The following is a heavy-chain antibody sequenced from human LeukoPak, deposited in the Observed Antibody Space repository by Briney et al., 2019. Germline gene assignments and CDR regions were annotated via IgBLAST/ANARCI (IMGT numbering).Heavy chain of an antibody. V-gene: IGHV3-9*01. J-gene: IGHJ4*02. D-gene: IGHD4-11*01. CDR2: ICWNRGSI. Sequence: GGSLRLSCAASGFTFSSYAMHWVRQAPGKGLEWVSGICWNRGSIGYADSVKGRFTISRDNAKNSLYLQMNCLRAEDTALYYCAKDSHRTIDYSNCSTDFDYWGQGTLVTVSS. CDR3: AKDSHRTIDYSNCSTDFDY. CDR1: GFTFSSYA.